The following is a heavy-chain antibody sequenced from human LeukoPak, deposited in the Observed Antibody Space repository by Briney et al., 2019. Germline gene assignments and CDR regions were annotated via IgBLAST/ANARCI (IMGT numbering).Heavy chain of an antibody. CDR3: AREPHCSGGSCYFDY. D-gene: IGHD2-15*01. CDR2: INPSDGST. Sequence: GASVKVSCKASGYTFSIYYVHWVRQAPGQGLEWMAIINPSDGSTSYVQRFQGRVTLTRDTSTNTVYMELSSLRSEDTAIYYCAREPHCSGGSCYFDYWGQGTLVTVSS. J-gene: IGHJ4*02. V-gene: IGHV1-46*01. CDR1: GYTFSIYY.